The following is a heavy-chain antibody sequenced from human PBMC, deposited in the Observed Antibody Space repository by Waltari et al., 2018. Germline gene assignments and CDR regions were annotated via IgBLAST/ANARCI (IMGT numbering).Heavy chain of an antibody. Sequence: EVQLVETGGGLIQPGGSLRLYCAASGFTVSSNYMSWVRQAPGKGLEWVSVIYSGGSTYYAGSVKGRFTISRDNSKNTLYLQMNSLRAEDTAVYYCARENTHAFDIWGQGTMVTVSS. V-gene: IGHV3-53*02. CDR2: IYSGGST. CDR1: GFTVSSNY. CDR3: ARENTHAFDI. J-gene: IGHJ3*02.